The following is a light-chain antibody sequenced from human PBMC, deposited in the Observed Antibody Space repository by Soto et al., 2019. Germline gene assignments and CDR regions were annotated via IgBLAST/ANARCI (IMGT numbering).Light chain of an antibody. CDR3: SSDTTTSTPI. Sequence: QSALTQPASVSGSPGQSITISCTGTSSDIGTYNFVSWYQQRPGKAPKLLIHEINNRPSGVSIRFSGSKSGNTASLTISGLQAEDEADYYCSSDTTTSTPIFGGGTKLTVL. V-gene: IGLV2-14*01. CDR1: SSDIGTYNF. J-gene: IGLJ2*01. CDR2: EIN.